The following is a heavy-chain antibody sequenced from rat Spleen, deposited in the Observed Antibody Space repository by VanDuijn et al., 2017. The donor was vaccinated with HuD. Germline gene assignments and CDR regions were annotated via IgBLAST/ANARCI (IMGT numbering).Heavy chain of an antibody. V-gene: IGHV5-7*01. J-gene: IGHJ2*01. CDR3: ARENYYSGDY. CDR1: GFTFSDYD. Sequence: EVQLVESGGGLVQPGRSMKFSCAASGFTFSDYDMAWVRQAPTKGLAWVASISYDGSTTYYPDSVKGRFTVSRDNAQNTLYLQMDSLRSEDTATYYCARENYYSGDYWGQGVMVTVSS. CDR2: ISYDGSTT. D-gene: IGHD1-1*01.